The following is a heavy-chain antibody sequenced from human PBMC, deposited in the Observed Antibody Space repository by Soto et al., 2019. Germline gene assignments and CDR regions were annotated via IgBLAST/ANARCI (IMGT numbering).Heavy chain of an antibody. CDR3: AREGEYSSSYYFDY. CDR1: GYTFTSYA. CDR2: INAGNGNT. V-gene: IGHV1-3*01. J-gene: IGHJ4*02. D-gene: IGHD6-6*01. Sequence: ASVKVSCKASGYTFTSYAMHWVRQAPGQRLEWMGWINAGNGNTKYSQKFQGRVTITRDTSESTAYMELSSLRSEDTAVYYCAREGEYSSSYYFDYWGQGTLVTVSS.